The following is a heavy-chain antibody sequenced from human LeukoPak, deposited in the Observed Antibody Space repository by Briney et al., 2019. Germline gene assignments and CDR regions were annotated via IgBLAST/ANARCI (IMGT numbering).Heavy chain of an antibody. CDR1: GFTFNSYA. CDR3: ARVGYDSSGYHHFGC. V-gene: IGHV3-23*01. Sequence: PGGSLRLSCAASGFTFNSYAMTWVRQAPGKGLEWVSVVSGSGDNTNYADSVKGRFTISRDNSKNTLYLQMNSLRAEDTAVYYCARVGYDSSGYHHFGCWGQGTLVTVSS. D-gene: IGHD3-22*01. J-gene: IGHJ4*02. CDR2: VSGSGDNT.